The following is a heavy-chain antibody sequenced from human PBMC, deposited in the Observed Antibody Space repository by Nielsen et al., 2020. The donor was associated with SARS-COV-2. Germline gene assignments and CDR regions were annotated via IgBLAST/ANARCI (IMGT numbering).Heavy chain of an antibody. D-gene: IGHD5-18*01. J-gene: IGHJ4*02. V-gene: IGHV3-30*04. CDR3: ARGVETDAVMVEH. Sequence: GESLKISCVGSGFTFSRYTMHWVRQAPGKGLEWVAAISYDGSHKYYADSVRGRFTISRDNSKDTLFLQMNGLRRDDTSVYHCARGVETDAVMVEHWGQGNLVAVSS. CDR2: ISYDGSHK. CDR1: GFTFSRYT.